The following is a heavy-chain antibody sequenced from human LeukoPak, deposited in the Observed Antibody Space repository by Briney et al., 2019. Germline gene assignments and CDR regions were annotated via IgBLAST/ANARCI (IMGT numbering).Heavy chain of an antibody. Sequence: PSETPSLTCTVSGGSISSYYWSWIRQPPGKGLEWIGYIYYSGSTNYNPSLKSRVTISVDTSKNQFSLKLSSVTAADTAVYYCARDMIYYDSSGYYDWFDPWGQGTLVTVSS. D-gene: IGHD3-22*01. CDR3: ARDMIYYDSSGYYDWFDP. V-gene: IGHV4-59*01. J-gene: IGHJ5*02. CDR1: GGSISSYY. CDR2: IYYSGST.